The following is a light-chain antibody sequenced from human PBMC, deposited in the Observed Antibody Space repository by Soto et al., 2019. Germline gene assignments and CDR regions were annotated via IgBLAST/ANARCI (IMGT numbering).Light chain of an antibody. Sequence: QSVMTQPPSVSAAPGQKVTISCSGSSSNIGGNSVSWYQQLPGTAPKLLIYDYNKRPSGIPDRFSGSKSGTSATLGITGFQTGDEAYYYCGSWDSSLSAYVFGTGTKLTVL. CDR2: DYN. V-gene: IGLV1-51*01. CDR1: SSNIGGNS. J-gene: IGLJ1*01. CDR3: GSWDSSLSAYV.